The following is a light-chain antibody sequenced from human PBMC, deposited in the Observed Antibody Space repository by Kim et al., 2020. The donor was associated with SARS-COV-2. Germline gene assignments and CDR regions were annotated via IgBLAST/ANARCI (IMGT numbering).Light chain of an antibody. CDR1: SSNLGRNS. CDR3: AAWDDSLNGVV. J-gene: IGLJ3*02. Sequence: ELTQPASASGTPGQRVTVSCFGSSSNLGRNSINWHQQLPGTAPKLLIYDNDQRPSGVPDRFSGSKSGTSASLAISGLQSEDEADCYCAAWDDSLNGVVFGGGTQLTVL. V-gene: IGLV1-44*01. CDR2: DND.